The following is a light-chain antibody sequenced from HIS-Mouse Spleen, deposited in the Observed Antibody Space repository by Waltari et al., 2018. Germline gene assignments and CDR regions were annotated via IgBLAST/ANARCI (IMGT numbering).Light chain of an antibody. CDR1: NIGSKS. J-gene: IGLJ2*01. CDR3: QVWDSSSDHVV. V-gene: IGLV3-21*03. CDR2: DDS. Sequence: SYVLTQPPSVSVAPGKTARITCGGNNIGSKSVHWYQQKPGQAPLLVVYDDSDRPSGNPVRVSGSNSRNTATLTISRVEAGVEADYYCQVWDSSSDHVVFGGGTKLTVL.